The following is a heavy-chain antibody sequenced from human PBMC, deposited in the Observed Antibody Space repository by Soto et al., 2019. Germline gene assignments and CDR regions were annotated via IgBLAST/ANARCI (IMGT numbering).Heavy chain of an antibody. CDR1: GFIFSNHA. V-gene: IGHV3-23*01. CDR2: ISGGGNLI. CDR3: AKRQGIGAAAKSFDF. D-gene: IGHD6-13*01. Sequence: GGSLRLSCAASGFIFSNHAMSWVRQVPGKGLEWVSGISGGGNLIYYADSVRGRFTMSRDNSKNMLYLQMNSLRAEDTAVYFCAKRQGIGAAAKSFDFWGQGARVTVSS. J-gene: IGHJ4*02.